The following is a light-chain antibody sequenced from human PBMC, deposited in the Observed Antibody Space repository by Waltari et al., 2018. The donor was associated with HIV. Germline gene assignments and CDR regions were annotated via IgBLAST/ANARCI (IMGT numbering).Light chain of an antibody. J-gene: IGLJ3*02. CDR2: KDS. V-gene: IGLV3-25*03. CDR3: QSADSSGTYPV. Sequence: SYELTQPPSVSVSPGQTARITCSGDALPKQYAYWYQQKPGQAPGLVIYKDSERPSGIPERFSGSSSGTTVTLTISGVQAEDEADYYCQSADSSGTYPVFGGGTKLTAL. CDR1: ALPKQY.